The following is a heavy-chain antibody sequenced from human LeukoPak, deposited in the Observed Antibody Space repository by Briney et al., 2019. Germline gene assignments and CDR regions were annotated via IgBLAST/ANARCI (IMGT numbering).Heavy chain of an antibody. CDR2: ISWNSGSI. D-gene: IGHD1-26*01. V-gene: IGHV3-9*01. CDR3: AKGGATLGENFDY. Sequence: PGRSLRLSCAASGFTFDDYAMHWVRQAPGKGLEWVSGISWNSGSIGYADSVKGRFTISRDNAKNSLYLQMNSLRAEGTALYYYAKGGATLGENFDYWGQGTLVTVSS. CDR1: GFTFDDYA. J-gene: IGHJ4*02.